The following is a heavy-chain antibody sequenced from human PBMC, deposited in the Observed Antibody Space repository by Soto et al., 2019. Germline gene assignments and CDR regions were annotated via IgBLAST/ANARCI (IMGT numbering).Heavy chain of an antibody. Sequence: QVQLVQSGAEAKKPGASLRVSCKASGCTFSNFGISWVRQAPGQGLEWMGWLNTYNGNTNFAVKFQGRVTMTTDTSTSTAYMDLRSLTSDDTAVYYCARGPDPTYFDFWGQGTLVTVSS. V-gene: IGHV1-18*01. J-gene: IGHJ4*02. CDR2: LNTYNGNT. CDR1: GCTFSNFG. CDR3: ARGPDPTYFDF.